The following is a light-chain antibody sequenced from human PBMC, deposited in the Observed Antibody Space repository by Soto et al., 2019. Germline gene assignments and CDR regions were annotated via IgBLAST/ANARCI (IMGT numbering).Light chain of an antibody. CDR1: QGISSY. CDR3: QRLDNYPIT. V-gene: IGKV1-9*01. Sequence: DIQLTQSPSFLSASVGDRVTITCRASQGISSYLAWYQQKPGKAPKFLIYAASTLQSGVPSRFSGSGSGTEFTLTLSSLQPEDFATYYCQRLDNYPITFGQGTRLEIK. J-gene: IGKJ5*01. CDR2: AAS.